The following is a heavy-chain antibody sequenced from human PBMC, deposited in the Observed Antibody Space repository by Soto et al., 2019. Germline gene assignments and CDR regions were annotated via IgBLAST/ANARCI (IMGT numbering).Heavy chain of an antibody. CDR1: GFTFSSYS. Sequence: EVQLVESGGGLVKPGGSLRLSCAASGFTFSSYSMNWVRQSPGKGLEWVSSISSSSSYIYYADSVKGRYTISRDNAKNSLYLQMNSLRAEDTDVYYCAREGIAVAGYYLDYWGQGTLVTVS. CDR2: ISSSSSYI. D-gene: IGHD6-19*01. V-gene: IGHV3-21*01. CDR3: AREGIAVAGYYLDY. J-gene: IGHJ4*02.